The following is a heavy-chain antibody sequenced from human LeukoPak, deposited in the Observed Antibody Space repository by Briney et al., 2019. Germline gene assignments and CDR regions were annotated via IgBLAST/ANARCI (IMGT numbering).Heavy chain of an antibody. J-gene: IGHJ4*02. CDR1: GFTFSSYS. D-gene: IGHD1-26*01. CDR3: ARGAGALDY. Sequence: YPGGSLRLSCAASGFTFSSYSMNWVRQAPGKGLEWVSSISTSSKHIYDADSVKGRFTISRDNAKNTLYLQMNSLRDEDTAVYYCARGAGALDYWGQGSLVTVSS. V-gene: IGHV3-21*01. CDR2: ISTSSKHI.